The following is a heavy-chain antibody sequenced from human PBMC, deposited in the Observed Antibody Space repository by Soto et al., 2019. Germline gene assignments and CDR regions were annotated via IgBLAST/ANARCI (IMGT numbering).Heavy chain of an antibody. D-gene: IGHD3-22*01. CDR3: VKVGYYDSSGYYTFGMDV. CDR2: ISSNGGST. CDR1: GFTFSSYA. J-gene: IGHJ6*02. Sequence: GGSLRLSCSASGFTFSSYAMHWVRQAPGKGLEYVSAISSNGGSTYYADSVKGRFTISRDNSKNTLYLQMSSLRAEDTAVYYCVKVGYYDSSGYYTFGMDVWGQGTTVTVSS. V-gene: IGHV3-64D*06.